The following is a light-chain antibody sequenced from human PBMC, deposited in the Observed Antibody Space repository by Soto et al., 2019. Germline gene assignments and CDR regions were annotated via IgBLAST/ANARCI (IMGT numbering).Light chain of an antibody. CDR3: QQYRNPPYT. CDR1: QDISDY. V-gene: IGKV1-33*01. Sequence: DIPMTQSPSSLSASVGDRVTITCQASQDISDYLNWYQQKPGKAPKLLIYDASNLETGVPSRFSGSGSGTEFTFTISSLQPEDIATYFCQQYRNPPYTFGQGTKLEIK. J-gene: IGKJ2*01. CDR2: DAS.